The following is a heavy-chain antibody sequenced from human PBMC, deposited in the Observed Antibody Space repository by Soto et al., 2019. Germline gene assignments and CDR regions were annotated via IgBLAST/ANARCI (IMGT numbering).Heavy chain of an antibody. J-gene: IGHJ4*02. CDR1: GGSISSYY. Sequence: SETLSLTCTVSGGSISSYYWSWIRQPPGKGLEWIGYIYYSGSTNYNPSLKSRVTISVDTSKNQFSLKPSSVTAADTAVYYCARRDLYCSSTSCYRGYYFDYWGQGTLVTVSS. CDR3: ARRDLYCSSTSCYRGYYFDY. D-gene: IGHD2-2*01. CDR2: IYYSGST. V-gene: IGHV4-59*08.